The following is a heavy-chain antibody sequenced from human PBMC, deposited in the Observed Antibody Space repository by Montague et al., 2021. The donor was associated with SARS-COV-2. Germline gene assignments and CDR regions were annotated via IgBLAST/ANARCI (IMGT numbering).Heavy chain of an antibody. Sequence: PALVKPTQTLTLTCTFSGFSLSTSGMCVSWIRQPPGKALEWLARIDWDDDKYHSTSLKTRLTISKDTSKNQVVLTMTNMDLVDTATYYCARMTMSTAMDVWGQGTTVTVSS. CDR3: ARMTMSTAMDV. D-gene: IGHD5/OR15-5a*01. J-gene: IGHJ6*02. CDR2: IDWDDDK. CDR1: GFSLSTSGMC. V-gene: IGHV2-70*11.